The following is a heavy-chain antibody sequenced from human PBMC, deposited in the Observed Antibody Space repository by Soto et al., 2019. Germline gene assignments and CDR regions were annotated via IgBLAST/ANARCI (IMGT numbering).Heavy chain of an antibody. CDR3: ASGDRSSIFGVIHWLDP. CDR1: GYTFTGYY. V-gene: IGHV1-2*02. CDR2: IIPDSGAT. D-gene: IGHD3-3*01. J-gene: IGHJ5*02. Sequence: SVKASCKASGYTFTGYYIHRVRQAPVQGLEWMGWIIPDSGATNYTQKLKGRVTMTSETSTNTAFLELSRLRADDTAVYFCASGDRSSIFGVIHWLDPWRQRTLVTVSS.